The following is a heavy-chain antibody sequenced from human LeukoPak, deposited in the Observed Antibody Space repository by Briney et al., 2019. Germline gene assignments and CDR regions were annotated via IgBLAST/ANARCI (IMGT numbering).Heavy chain of an antibody. V-gene: IGHV4-59*01. J-gene: IGHJ5*02. CDR2: IYYSGST. D-gene: IGHD1-26*01. CDR1: GGSISSYY. Sequence: PSETLSLTCTVSGGSISSYYWSWIRQPPGKGLEWIGYIYYSGSTNYNPSLKSRVTISVDTSKNQFSLKLSSVTAADTAVYYCARRTVGARFDPWGQGTLVTVSS. CDR3: ARRTVGARFDP.